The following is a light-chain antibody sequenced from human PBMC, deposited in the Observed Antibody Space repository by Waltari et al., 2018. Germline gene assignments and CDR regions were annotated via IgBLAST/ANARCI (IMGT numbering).Light chain of an antibody. CDR1: PSVSSN. CDR3: QQYNNWPPGWA. V-gene: IGKV3-15*01. CDR2: GAS. J-gene: IGKJ1*01. Sequence: EIVMTQSPATLSVSPGERATLSCRASPSVSSNLAWYQQKPGQAPRLLIYGASTRATGIPARFSGSGSGTEFTLTISSLQSEDFAVYYCQQYNNWPPGWAFGQGTKVEIK.